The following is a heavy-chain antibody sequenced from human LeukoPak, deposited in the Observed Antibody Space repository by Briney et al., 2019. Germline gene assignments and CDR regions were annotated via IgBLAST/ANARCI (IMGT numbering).Heavy chain of an antibody. D-gene: IGHD3-10*01. CDR1: EFIFGAYW. J-gene: IGHJ4*02. CDR3: VRSLERFGTRDY. Sequence: GGSLRLSCAASEFIFGAYWMTWVRQAPRRRLEWVANINQAGSEKYYMDSVKGRFTISRDNAKKSLFLQMNSLTAEDTGLYYCVRSLERFGTRDYWGQGTLVTVSS. CDR2: INQAGSEK. V-gene: IGHV3-7*01.